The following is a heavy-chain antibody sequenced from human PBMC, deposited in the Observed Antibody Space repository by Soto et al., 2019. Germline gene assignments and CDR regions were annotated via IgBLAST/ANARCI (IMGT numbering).Heavy chain of an antibody. J-gene: IGHJ5*02. CDR3: AKDLPIGSTGWFRP. CDR2: ITGGGDST. D-gene: IGHD2-2*03. CDR1: GFTFSNYA. V-gene: IGHV3-23*01. Sequence: EVQLLESGGGLVQPGGSLRLSCAASGFTFSNYAMSWVRQAPGKGPEWVSTITGGGDSTYYADSVKGRFTISRDNSKNTLLVEINSLRAGDKAVYYCAKDLPIGSTGWFRPWGQGTLVTGSS.